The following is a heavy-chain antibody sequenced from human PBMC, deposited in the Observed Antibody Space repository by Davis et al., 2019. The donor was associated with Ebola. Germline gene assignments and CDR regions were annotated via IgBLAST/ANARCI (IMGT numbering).Heavy chain of an antibody. CDR3: ASRYCSGGSCYKVYYYYGMDV. D-gene: IGHD2-15*01. CDR1: GGSTSSSSYY. CDR2: IYYSGST. J-gene: IGHJ6*04. Sequence: SETLSLTCTVSGGSTSSSSYYWGWIRQPPGKGLEWIGSIYYSGSTYYNPSLKSRVTISVDTSKNQFSLKLSSVTAADTAVYYCASRYCSGGSCYKVYYYYGMDVWGKGTTVTVSS. V-gene: IGHV4-39*07.